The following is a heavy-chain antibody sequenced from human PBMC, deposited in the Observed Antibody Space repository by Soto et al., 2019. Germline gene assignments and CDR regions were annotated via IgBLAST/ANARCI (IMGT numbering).Heavy chain of an antibody. V-gene: IGHV3-23*01. CDR2: ISGSGGST. CDR1: GFTFSSYA. CDR3: AKDPSPVDSSSWPLPN. D-gene: IGHD6-13*01. Sequence: PGGSLRLSCAASGFTFSSYAMSWVRQAPGKGLEWVSAISGSGGSTYYADSVKGRFTISRDNSKNTLYLQMNSLRAEDTAVYYCAKDPSPVDSSSWPLPNWGQGTLVTVSS. J-gene: IGHJ4*02.